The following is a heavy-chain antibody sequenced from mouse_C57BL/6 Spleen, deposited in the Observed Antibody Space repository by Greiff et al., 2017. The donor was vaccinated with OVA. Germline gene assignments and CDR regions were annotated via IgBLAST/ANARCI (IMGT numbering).Heavy chain of an antibody. CDR3: AGGTGTGY. CDR1: GYTFTDYY. CDR2: INPNNGGT. J-gene: IGHJ2*01. V-gene: IGHV1-26*01. D-gene: IGHD4-1*01. Sequence: VQLQQSGPELVKPGASVKISCKASGYTFTDYYMNWVKQSHGKSLEWIGDINPNNGGTSYNQKFKGKATLTVDKSSSTAYMELRSLTSEDSAVYYCAGGTGTGYWGQGTTLTVSS.